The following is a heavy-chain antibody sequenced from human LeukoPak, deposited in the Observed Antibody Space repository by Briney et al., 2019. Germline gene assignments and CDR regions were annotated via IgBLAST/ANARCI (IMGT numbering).Heavy chain of an antibody. J-gene: IGHJ4*02. V-gene: IGHV3-30-3*01. CDR1: GFTFSSYA. D-gene: IGHD6-19*01. Sequence: PGRSLRLSCAASGFTFSSYAMHWVRQAPGKGLEWVAVISYDGSNKYYADSVKGRFTISRDNSKNTLYLQMNSLRAEDTAVYYCARTPQGWDYFDYWGQGTLVTVSS. CDR2: ISYDGSNK. CDR3: ARTPQGWDYFDY.